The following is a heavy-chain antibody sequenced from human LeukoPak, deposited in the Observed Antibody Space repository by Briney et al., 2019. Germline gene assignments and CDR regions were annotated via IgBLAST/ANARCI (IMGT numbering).Heavy chain of an antibody. CDR1: GFTFYSYG. J-gene: IGHJ4*02. CDR3: ARDVEMATIPGYFDY. Sequence: GRSLRLSCAASGFTFYSYGMHWVRQAPGKGLEWISYISSSSRTIYYADSVKGRFTISRDNAKNPLYLQMNSLRDEDTAVYYCARDVEMATIPGYFDYWGQGTLVTVSS. D-gene: IGHD5-24*01. CDR2: ISSSSRTI. V-gene: IGHV3-48*02.